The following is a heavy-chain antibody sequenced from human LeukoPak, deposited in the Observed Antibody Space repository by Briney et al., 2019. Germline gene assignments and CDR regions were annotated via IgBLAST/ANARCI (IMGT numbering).Heavy chain of an antibody. Sequence: SETLSLTCTVYGGSISNYYWSWIRQTAGKGLEWVGRIYTSGSTNYNPSLKSGVTMSVDRSKNQFSLKLSSVTAADTAVYYCARGRDYYDSSGFDYWGQGTLVTASS. CDR2: IYTSGST. D-gene: IGHD3-22*01. CDR3: ARGRDYYDSSGFDY. CDR1: GGSISNYY. V-gene: IGHV4-59*10. J-gene: IGHJ4*02.